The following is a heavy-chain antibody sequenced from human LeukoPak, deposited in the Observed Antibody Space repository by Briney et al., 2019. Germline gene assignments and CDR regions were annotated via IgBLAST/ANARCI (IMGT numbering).Heavy chain of an antibody. CDR1: GGSFSGYY. V-gene: IGHV4-34*01. CDR2: INHSGST. Sequence: SETLSLTCAVYGGSFSGYYWSWIRQPPGKGLEWIGEINHSGSTNYNPSLKSRVTISVDTSKNQFSLKLSSVTAADTAVYYCARGSTRGSSWYYYYYGMDVWGQGTTVTVSS. J-gene: IGHJ6*02. CDR3: ARGSTRGSSWYYYYYGMDV. D-gene: IGHD6-13*01.